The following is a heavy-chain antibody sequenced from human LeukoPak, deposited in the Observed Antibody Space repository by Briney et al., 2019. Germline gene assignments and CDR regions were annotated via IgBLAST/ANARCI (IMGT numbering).Heavy chain of an antibody. CDR2: IIGGGGGT. J-gene: IGHJ3*02. CDR3: AKGFGSAPHYAFDI. Sequence: GSPRHSCEASRFIFTSCAMSRVPPAPRERLGWVSDIIGGGGGTYYADSVWGRFTISRDKSKNTPYLQMNNLKAEDTAVYYCAKGFGSAPHYAFDIWGQGTMVTVSS. CDR1: RFIFTSCA. V-gene: IGHV3-23*01. D-gene: IGHD3-10*01.